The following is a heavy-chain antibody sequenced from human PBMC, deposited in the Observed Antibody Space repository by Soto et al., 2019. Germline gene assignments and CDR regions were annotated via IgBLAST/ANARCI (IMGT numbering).Heavy chain of an antibody. CDR1: GFTFSSYA. D-gene: IGHD3-3*01. J-gene: IGHJ3*02. CDR2: ISGSGGST. CDR3: AKDQARQNYDFWSGYSRNAFDI. Sequence: EVQLLESGGGLVQPGGSLRLSCAASGFTFSSYAMSWVRQAPGKGLEWVSAISGSGGSTYYADSVKGRFTISRDNSKNKLYLQMNSLRAEDKAVYYCAKDQARQNYDFWSGYSRNAFDIWGQGTMVTVSS. V-gene: IGHV3-23*01.